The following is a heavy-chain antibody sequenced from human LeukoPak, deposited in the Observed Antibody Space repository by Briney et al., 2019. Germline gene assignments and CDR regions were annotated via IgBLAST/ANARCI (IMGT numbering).Heavy chain of an antibody. V-gene: IGHV4-61*02. J-gene: IGHJ4*02. CDR1: GGSISSGSYY. Sequence: SETLSLTCTVSGGSISSGSYYWSWIRQPAGKGLEWIGRIYTSGSTNYNPSLKSRVTISVDTSKNQFSLKLSSVTAADTAVYYCARGNYYDRLYAPYYFDYWGQGTPVTVSS. D-gene: IGHD3-22*01. CDR2: IYTSGST. CDR3: ARGNYYDRLYAPYYFDY.